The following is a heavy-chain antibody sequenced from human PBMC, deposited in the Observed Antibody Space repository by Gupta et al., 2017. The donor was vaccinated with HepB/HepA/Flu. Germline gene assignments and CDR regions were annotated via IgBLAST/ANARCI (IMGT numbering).Heavy chain of an antibody. CDR2: IYYSGST. V-gene: IGHV4-39*01. Sequence: QLQLQESGPGLVKPSETLSLTCTVSGGSISSSSYYWGWIRQPPGKGLEWIGSIYYSGSTYYNPSLKSRVTISVDTSKNQFSLKLSSVTAADTAVYYCARHFGGYYYGSGSYYALGTYYFDYWGQGTLVTVSS. D-gene: IGHD3-10*01. J-gene: IGHJ4*02. CDR3: ARHFGGYYYGSGSYYALGTYYFDY. CDR1: GGSISSSSYY.